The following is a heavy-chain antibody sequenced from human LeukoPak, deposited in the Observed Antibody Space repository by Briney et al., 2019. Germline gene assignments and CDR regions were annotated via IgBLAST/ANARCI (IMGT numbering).Heavy chain of an antibody. J-gene: IGHJ5*02. CDR2: ISYDGSNK. CDR1: GFTFSSYG. Sequence: PGRSLRLSCAASGFTFSSYGMHWVRPGPGKGLEWVAVISYDGSNKYYADSVKGRFTISRYNSKNTLYLQMNSLRAEDTAVYYCAKDGSSSGWFDPWGQGTLVTVSS. D-gene: IGHD6-13*01. V-gene: IGHV3-30*18. CDR3: AKDGSSSGWFDP.